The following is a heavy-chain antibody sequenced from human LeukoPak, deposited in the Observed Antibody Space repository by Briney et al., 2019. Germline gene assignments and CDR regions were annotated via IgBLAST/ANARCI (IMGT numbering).Heavy chain of an antibody. V-gene: IGHV3-23*01. J-gene: IGHJ5*01. CDR2: MCGTAGCT. Sequence: GGSLRLSCQASGFTFYMYAMSWVRQAPGKGLEWVASMCGTAGCTFYPDSVKGRFTISRDNSENVLYLRMNSLTAEDTAIYYCAKDRPNFHENSGHYYRRDGDSWGQGTLVTVSS. CDR1: GFTFYMYA. D-gene: IGHD3-22*01. CDR3: AKDRPNFHENSGHYYRRDGDS.